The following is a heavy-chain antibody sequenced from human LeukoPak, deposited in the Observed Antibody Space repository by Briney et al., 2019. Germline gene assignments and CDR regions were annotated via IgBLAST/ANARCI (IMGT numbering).Heavy chain of an antibody. CDR1: GGSISSYY. CDR2: IYNSGST. J-gene: IGHJ6*03. V-gene: IGHV4-59*01. Sequence: SETLSLTCTVSGGSISSYYWSWIRQPPGKGLEWIGYIYNSGSTNYNPSLESRVTISVDTSKNQVSLKLSSVTAADTAVYYCARDYSSSNYYYYHMDVWGKGTTVTVSS. CDR3: ARDYSSSNYYYYHMDV. D-gene: IGHD6-6*01.